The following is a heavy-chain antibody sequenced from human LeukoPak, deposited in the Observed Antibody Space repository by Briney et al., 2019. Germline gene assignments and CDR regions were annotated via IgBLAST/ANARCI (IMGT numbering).Heavy chain of an antibody. Sequence: GGSLRLSCAASGFIFSNYWMSWVRQPPGKGLEWVANIKQDGSEEYYVDSVRGRFTISRDNAKKSLYLQMNSLRAEDTAVYYCARRYFDYWGQGTLVTVSS. CDR1: GFIFSNYW. J-gene: IGHJ4*02. CDR2: IKQDGSEE. CDR3: ARRYFDY. V-gene: IGHV3-7*03.